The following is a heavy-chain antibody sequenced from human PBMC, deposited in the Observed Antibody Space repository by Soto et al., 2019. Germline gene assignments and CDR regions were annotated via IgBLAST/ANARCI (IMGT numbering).Heavy chain of an antibody. D-gene: IGHD7-27*01. J-gene: IGHJ4*02. CDR1: GFTFNRYA. Sequence: GGSLRLSCAASGFTFNRYAMSWVRQAPGKGLEWVSAISANGGSTYYADSVKGRFTISRDNSKNTLYLQMNSLRAEDTALYYCAKEVTGEPQFDYWGQGALVTVSS. CDR3: AKEVTGEPQFDY. CDR2: ISANGGST. V-gene: IGHV3-23*01.